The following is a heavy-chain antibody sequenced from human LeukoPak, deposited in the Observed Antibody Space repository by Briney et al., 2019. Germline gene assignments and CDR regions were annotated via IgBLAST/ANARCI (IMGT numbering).Heavy chain of an antibody. D-gene: IGHD3-10*01. J-gene: IGHJ6*03. CDR1: GFTFSSYG. Sequence: GGSLRLSCAASGFTFSSYGMHWVRQAPGKGLEWVAFIPYDGTNKYYADSVKGRFTISRDNSKNTLYLQMNSPRAEDAAVYYCAKRCCPFAYGSASYYYYIDVWGKGTTVTVSS. CDR2: IPYDGTNK. V-gene: IGHV3-30*02. CDR3: AKRCCPFAYGSASYYYYIDV.